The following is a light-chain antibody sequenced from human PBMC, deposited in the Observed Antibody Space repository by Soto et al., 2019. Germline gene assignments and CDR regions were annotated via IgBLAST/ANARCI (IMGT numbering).Light chain of an antibody. CDR1: QTISSW. J-gene: IGKJ1*01. CDR2: KAS. CDR3: QQYNSYS. Sequence: DIQMTQSPSTLSGSVGDRVTITCRASQTISSWLAWYQQKPGKAPKLLIYKASTLKSGVPSRFSGSGSGTEFSLTISNLQPDDFATYYCQQYNSYSFGQGTKVDIK. V-gene: IGKV1-5*03.